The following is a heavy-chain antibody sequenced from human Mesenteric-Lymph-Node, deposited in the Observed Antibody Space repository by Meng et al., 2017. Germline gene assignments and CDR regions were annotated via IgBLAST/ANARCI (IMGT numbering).Heavy chain of an antibody. J-gene: IGHJ4*02. D-gene: IGHD2-21*01. CDR2: ISGDGSRT. CDR1: GFTFSSHP. V-gene: IGHV3-64*02. Sequence: GESLKISCAAFGFTFSSHPTHWVRQAPGEGLESVAAISGDGSRTYYADSVKGRFTISRDNSKSTLYLQMGSLRVEDTAIYYCAREVKGDYDYWGQGTLVTVSS. CDR3: AREVKGDYDY.